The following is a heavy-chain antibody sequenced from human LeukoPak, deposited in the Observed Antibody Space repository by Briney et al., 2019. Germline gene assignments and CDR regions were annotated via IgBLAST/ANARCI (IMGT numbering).Heavy chain of an antibody. CDR1: GFTFSSSA. CDR2: ISGGGGST. CDR3: ARVYDILTNIDY. Sequence: GGSLRLSCAASGFTFSSSAMSWVRQAPGKGLEWLSTISGGGGSTYYADSVKGRFTISRDNAKNSLYLQMNSLRAEDTAVYYCARVYDILTNIDYWGQGTLVTVSS. D-gene: IGHD3-9*01. J-gene: IGHJ4*02. V-gene: IGHV3-23*01.